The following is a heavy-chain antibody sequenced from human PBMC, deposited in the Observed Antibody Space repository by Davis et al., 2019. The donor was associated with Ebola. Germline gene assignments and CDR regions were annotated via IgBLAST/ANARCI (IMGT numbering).Heavy chain of an antibody. CDR1: GFTLTNAW. CDR2: IKSKTYGRTT. J-gene: IGHJ4*02. CDR3: ATARSDSSGWLDN. D-gene: IGHD6-19*01. Sequence: PGGSLRLSCAGSGFTLTNAWMSWVRQAPGKGLEWVGRIKSKTYGRTTDYAAPAKGRFTISRDDSKNTLYLQMNSLKTEDTAVYYCATARSDSSGWLDNWGQGTLVTVSS. V-gene: IGHV3-15*01.